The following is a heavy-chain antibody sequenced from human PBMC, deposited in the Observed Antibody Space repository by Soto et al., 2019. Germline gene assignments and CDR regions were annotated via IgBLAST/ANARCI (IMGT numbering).Heavy chain of an antibody. V-gene: IGHV3-30*18. Sequence: QVQLVESGGGVVQPGRSLRLSCAASGFTFSSYGMHWFRQAPGKGLEWVAVISYDGSNKYYADSVKGRFTISRDNSKKTLYLQMNSLRAEDTAVYYCAKLGITGTTSGGVDPWFQGALVIVS. CDR2: ISYDGSNK. J-gene: IGHJ5*02. D-gene: IGHD1-7*01. CDR3: AKLGITGTTSGGVDP. CDR1: GFTFSSYG.